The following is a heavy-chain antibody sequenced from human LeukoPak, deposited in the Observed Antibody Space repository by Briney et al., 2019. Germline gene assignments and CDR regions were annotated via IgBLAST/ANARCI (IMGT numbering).Heavy chain of an antibody. J-gene: IGHJ4*02. V-gene: IGHV3-23*01. Sequence: GGSLRLSCAASGFTFSSYAMSWVRQAPGKGLEWVSAISGSGDNTYYADSVKGRFTISRDISKNTLYLQMNSLRAEDAAVYYCAKGSYSSSWYHFDDWGQGTLVTVSS. D-gene: IGHD6-13*01. CDR3: AKGSYSSSWYHFDD. CDR2: ISGSGDNT. CDR1: GFTFSSYA.